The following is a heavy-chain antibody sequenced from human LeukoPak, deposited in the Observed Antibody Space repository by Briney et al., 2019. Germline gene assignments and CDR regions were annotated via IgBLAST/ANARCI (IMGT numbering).Heavy chain of an antibody. CDR1: GFTFSSYW. D-gene: IGHD6-19*01. Sequence: GGSLRLSCAASGFTFSSYWMHWVRQAPGKGLVWVSRIKSDGSGTNYADSVKGRFTISRDNSKNTLYLQMNSLRAEDTAVYYCARDRDNVAGTRGYFDYWGQGTLVTVSS. CDR2: IKSDGSGT. CDR3: ARDRDNVAGTRGYFDY. V-gene: IGHV3-74*01. J-gene: IGHJ4*02.